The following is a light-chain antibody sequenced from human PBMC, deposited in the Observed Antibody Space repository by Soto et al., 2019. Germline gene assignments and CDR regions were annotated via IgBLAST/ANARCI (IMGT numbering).Light chain of an antibody. CDR2: GAS. CDR3: QQYGSSPPT. V-gene: IGKV3-20*01. CDR1: QSVSSNY. Sequence: EIVLTQSPGTLSLSPGERATLSCRASQSVSSNYLAWYRRKPGQAPSLLIYGASTRATGIPGRSSDSGSGTAFTLTITRLEPEDLGVYYCQQYGSSPPTCVQGTKVE. J-gene: IGKJ1*01.